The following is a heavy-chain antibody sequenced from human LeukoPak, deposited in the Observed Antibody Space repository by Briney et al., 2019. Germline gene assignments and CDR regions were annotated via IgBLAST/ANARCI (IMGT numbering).Heavy chain of an antibody. CDR3: ARDGYIYGSFDY. D-gene: IGHD5-18*01. CDR1: GGSISSYY. J-gene: IGHJ4*02. CDR2: IYTSGRT. V-gene: IGHV4-4*07. Sequence: SETLSLTRTVSGGSISSYYWSWIRQPAGKGLEWIGRIYTSGRTNYNPSLKSRVTMSVDTSKNQYSLKLSSVTAADTAVYYCARDGYIYGSFDYWGQGTLVTVSS.